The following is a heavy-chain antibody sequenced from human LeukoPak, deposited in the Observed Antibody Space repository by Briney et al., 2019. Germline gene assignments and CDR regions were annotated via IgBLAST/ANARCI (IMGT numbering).Heavy chain of an antibody. J-gene: IGHJ3*02. Sequence: PGGSLRLSCAASGFTFDDYAMHWVRQAPGKGLEWVSGISWNSGSIGYADSVKGRFTISRDNAKNSLYLQMNSLRAEDMALYYCGAISPGGAFDIWGQGTMVTVSS. CDR1: GFTFDDYA. CDR2: ISWNSGSI. V-gene: IGHV3-9*03. CDR3: GAISPGGAFDI. D-gene: IGHD3-10*01.